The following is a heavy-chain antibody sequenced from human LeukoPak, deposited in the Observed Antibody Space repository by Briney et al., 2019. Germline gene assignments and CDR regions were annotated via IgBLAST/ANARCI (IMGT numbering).Heavy chain of an antibody. V-gene: IGHV4-59*08. J-gene: IGHJ6*02. D-gene: IGHD2-2*01. Sequence: SETLSLTCTVSGGSISSYYWSWIRQPPGKGLEWIGYIYYSGSTNYNPSLKSRVTISVDTSKNQFSLKLSPVTAADTAVYYCARLHDIVVVPAAPYYYGMDVWGQGTTVTVSS. CDR3: ARLHDIVVVPAAPYYYGMDV. CDR2: IYYSGST. CDR1: GGSISSYY.